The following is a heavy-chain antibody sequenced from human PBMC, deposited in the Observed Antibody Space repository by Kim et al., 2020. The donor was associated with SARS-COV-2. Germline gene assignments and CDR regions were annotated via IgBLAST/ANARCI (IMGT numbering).Heavy chain of an antibody. D-gene: IGHD2-8*01. J-gene: IGHJ4*02. CDR1: GFTFSSYS. V-gene: IGHV3-21*01. CDR2: ISSNSSYI. CDR3: ARKPSLLMVYEYHTYHYFDY. Sequence: GGSLRLSCAASGFTFSSYSMNWVRQAPGKGLEWVSSISSNSSYIYYADSVHGRFTISRDNAKNSLYLQMNSLRAEDTAVYYCARKPSLLMVYEYHTYHYFDYWGQGTLVTVSS.